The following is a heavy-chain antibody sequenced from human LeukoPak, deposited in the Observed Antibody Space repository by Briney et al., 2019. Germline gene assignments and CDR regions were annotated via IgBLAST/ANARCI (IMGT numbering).Heavy chain of an antibody. CDR2: ISSSGSTI. D-gene: IGHD3-3*01. CDR3: ARERIYDFWSGYYIDY. CDR1: GFTFSDYY. Sequence: PGGSLRLSCAASGFTFSDYYMSWIRQAPGKGLEWVSYISSSGSTIYYADSVKGRFTISRDNAKNSLCLQMNSLRAEDTAVYYCARERIYDFWSGYYIDYWGQGTLVTVSS. J-gene: IGHJ4*02. V-gene: IGHV3-11*04.